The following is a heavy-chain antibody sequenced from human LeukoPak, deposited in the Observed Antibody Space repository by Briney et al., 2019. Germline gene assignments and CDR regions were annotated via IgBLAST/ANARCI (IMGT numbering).Heavy chain of an antibody. V-gene: IGHV4-59*01. CDR3: ARLSPRTATRSPSFDP. D-gene: IGHD1-1*01. J-gene: IGHJ5*02. CDR2: IYYSGST. Sequence: SETLSLTCTVPGGSISSYYWSWIRQPPGKGLEWIGYIYYSGSTNYNPSLKSRVTISVDTSKNQFSLKLSSVTAADTAVYYCARLSPRTATRSPSFDPWGQGTLVTVSS. CDR1: GGSISSYY.